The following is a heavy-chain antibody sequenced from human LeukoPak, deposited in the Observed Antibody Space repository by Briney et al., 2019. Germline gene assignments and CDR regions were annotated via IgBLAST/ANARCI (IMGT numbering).Heavy chain of an antibody. V-gene: IGHV3-30*02. Sequence: GGSLRLSCAASGFTFSSYGMHWVRQAPGKGLEWVAFIRYDGSNKYYADSVKGRFTISRDNSKNTLYLQMNSLRAEDTAVYYCAKERTALWFGELTDYWGQGTLVTVSS. CDR3: AKERTALWFGELTDY. CDR1: GFTFSSYG. CDR2: IRYDGSNK. J-gene: IGHJ4*02. D-gene: IGHD3-10*01.